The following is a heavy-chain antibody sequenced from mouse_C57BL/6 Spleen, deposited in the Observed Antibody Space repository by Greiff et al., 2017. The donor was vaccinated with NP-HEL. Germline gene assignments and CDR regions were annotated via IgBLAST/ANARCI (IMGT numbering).Heavy chain of an antibody. CDR3: ARHEDLNYSNYDYAMDY. CDR1: GYTFTEYT. J-gene: IGHJ4*01. D-gene: IGHD2-5*01. V-gene: IGHV1-62-2*01. Sequence: QVQLQQSGAELVKPGASVKLSCKASGYTFTEYTIHWVKQRSGQGLEWIGWFYPGSGSIKYNEKFKDKATLTADKSSSTVYMELSRLTSEDSAVYFCARHEDLNYSNYDYAMDYWGQGTSVTVSS. CDR2: FYPGSGSI.